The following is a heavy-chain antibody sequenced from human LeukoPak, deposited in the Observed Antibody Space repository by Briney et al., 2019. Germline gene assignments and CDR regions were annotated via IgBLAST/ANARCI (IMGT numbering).Heavy chain of an antibody. J-gene: IGHJ4*02. Sequence: GGSLRLSCAASGFIVSNNYMSWVRQAPGKGLEWVSPIYGGDTTEYAGSVKGRFTISRDNSKNTLYLQMNSLRTDDTAVYYCATLYGGQRADGYWGQGTLVIVSS. D-gene: IGHD2-15*01. CDR2: IYGGDTT. V-gene: IGHV3-53*01. CDR3: ATLYGGQRADGY. CDR1: GFIVSNNY.